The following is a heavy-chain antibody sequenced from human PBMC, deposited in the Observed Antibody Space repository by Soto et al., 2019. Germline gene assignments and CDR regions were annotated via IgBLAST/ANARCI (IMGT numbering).Heavy chain of an antibody. CDR2: IIPILGIA. Sequence: SVKVSCKASGGTFSSYTISWVRQAPGQGLEWMGRIIPILGIANYAQKFQGRVTITADKSTSTAYMELSSLRSEDTAVCYCARARRYYGSGSKRYYYYGMDVWGQGTTVTVSS. V-gene: IGHV1-69*02. CDR3: ARARRYYGSGSKRYYYYGMDV. J-gene: IGHJ6*02. CDR1: GGTFSSYT. D-gene: IGHD3-10*01.